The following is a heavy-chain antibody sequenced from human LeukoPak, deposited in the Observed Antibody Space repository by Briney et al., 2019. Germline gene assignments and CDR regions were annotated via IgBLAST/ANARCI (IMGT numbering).Heavy chain of an antibody. CDR3: ARGRVYGDSIYYYYYYYMDV. D-gene: IGHD4-17*01. V-gene: IGHV3-11*01. CDR2: ISSSGSTI. CDR1: GFTFSDYY. J-gene: IGHJ6*03. Sequence: GGSLRLSCAASGFTFSDYYMSWIRQAPGKGLEWVSYISSSGSTIYYADSVRGRFTISRDNAKNSLYLQMNSLRAEDTAVYYCARGRVYGDSIYYYYYYYMDVWGKGTTVTISS.